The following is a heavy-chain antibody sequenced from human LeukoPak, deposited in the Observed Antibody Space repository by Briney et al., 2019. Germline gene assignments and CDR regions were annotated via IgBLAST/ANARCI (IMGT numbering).Heavy chain of an antibody. CDR1: GYTSTDYY. CDR3: ATSQLLIAPSFDY. Sequence: ASVKVSCKASGYTSTDYYIHWVRQAPGQGLEWMGWINPNTGGTNYAQTFQGTVTMTRDTSISTAYMELNSLRSDDTAVYYCATSQLLIAPSFDYWGQGTLVTVSS. D-gene: IGHD1-1*01. J-gene: IGHJ4*02. V-gene: IGHV1-2*02. CDR2: INPNTGGT.